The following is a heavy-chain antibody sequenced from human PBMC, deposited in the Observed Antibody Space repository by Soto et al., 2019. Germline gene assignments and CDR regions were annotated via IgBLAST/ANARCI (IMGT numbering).Heavy chain of an antibody. V-gene: IGHV4-30-4*01. CDR1: GGSISSGDYY. D-gene: IGHD1-26*01. Sequence: QVQLQESGPGLVKPSQTLSLTCTVSGGSISSGDYYWSWIRQPPGKGLEWIGYIYYSGSTYYNPSLKSRVTIAVDPSKNQFSLKLSSVTAADTAVYYCARTIVGATIRFDYWGQGTLVTVSS. J-gene: IGHJ4*02. CDR2: IYYSGST. CDR3: ARTIVGATIRFDY.